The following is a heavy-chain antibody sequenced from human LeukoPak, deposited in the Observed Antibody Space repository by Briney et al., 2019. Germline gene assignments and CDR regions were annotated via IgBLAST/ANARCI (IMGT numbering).Heavy chain of an antibody. J-gene: IGHJ3*02. CDR1: GFTFSSYC. Sequence: GGSLRLSCAASGFTFSSYCMSWVRQAPGKGLERVANVKQGGREKYYVDSVKGRFTISRDNAKKSLFMQMNRVRDEDTAVYYCAREYGCDSDAFDIWGQGTMVTVSS. V-gene: IGHV3-7*01. CDR2: VKQGGREK. CDR3: AREYGCDSDAFDI. D-gene: IGHD4-23*01.